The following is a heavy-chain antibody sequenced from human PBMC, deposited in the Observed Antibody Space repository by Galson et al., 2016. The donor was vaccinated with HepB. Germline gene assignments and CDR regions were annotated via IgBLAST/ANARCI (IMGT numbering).Heavy chain of an antibody. D-gene: IGHD3-9*01. CDR2: INAGNGNT. V-gene: IGHV1-3*01. CDR1: GYTFSNYG. CDR3: ATGPDKNVS. J-gene: IGHJ6*04. Sequence: SVKVSCKASGYTFSNYGIHWVRQAPGQRLEWMGWINAGNGNTQYSQKFQGRATITADTSADTAYMDLSSLRSEDTAVYYCATGPDKNVSWGKGTTVTVSS.